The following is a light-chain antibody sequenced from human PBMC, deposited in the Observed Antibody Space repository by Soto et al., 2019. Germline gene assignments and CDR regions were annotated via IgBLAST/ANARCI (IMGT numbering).Light chain of an antibody. J-gene: IGKJ4*01. V-gene: IGKV1-5*01. CDR1: QSVTSR. CDR2: GAS. Sequence: DIQMTQSPSTLSASVGDRVTITCRASQSVTSRLAWYQQKPGKAPKLLIYGASNLESGVPSRFSGSGSGTEFTLTISSLQPDDFATYYCQQYNSYSLTFGGGPRWRSN. CDR3: QQYNSYSLT.